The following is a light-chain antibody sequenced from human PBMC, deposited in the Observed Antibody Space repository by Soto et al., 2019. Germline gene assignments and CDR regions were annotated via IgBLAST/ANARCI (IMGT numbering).Light chain of an antibody. CDR3: QQRSGWPL. V-gene: IGKV3-11*01. CDR2: DTS. J-gene: IGKJ2*01. Sequence: EIVLTQSPATLSLSPGEKAPLSCRASQSISNYLAWYQHKPGQAPRLLIYDTSNRATGIPARFSGSGSGTDFTLTISSLEPEDFAVYYCQQRSGWPLFGQGTKLEIK. CDR1: QSISNY.